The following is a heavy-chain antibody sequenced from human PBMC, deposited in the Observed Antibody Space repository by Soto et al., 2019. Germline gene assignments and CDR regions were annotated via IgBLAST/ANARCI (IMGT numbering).Heavy chain of an antibody. V-gene: IGHV4-34*01. D-gene: IGHD6-13*01. CDR1: GGSFSGYY. CDR3: ARRIAAVQFDY. Sequence: SETLSLTCAFYGGSFSGYYWSWIRQPPGKGLEWIGEINNSGSTNYNPSLKSRVTISVDTSKNQFSLKLSSVTAADTAVYYCARRIAAVQFDYWGQGTLVTVSS. J-gene: IGHJ4*02. CDR2: INNSGST.